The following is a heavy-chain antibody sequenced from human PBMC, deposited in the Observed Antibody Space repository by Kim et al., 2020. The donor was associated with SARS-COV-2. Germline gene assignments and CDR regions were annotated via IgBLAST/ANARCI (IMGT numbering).Heavy chain of an antibody. CDR2: INPNSGNT. CDR3: VRGTLDEYNLLTTYYFSDP. D-gene: IGHD3-9*01. Sequence: ASVKVSCKASGYTFTSYDINWVRQASGQGLEWMGWINPNSGNTGYAQKLQGRVTMTRDTSISTAYMELSSLRSEDTAMYYCVRGTLDEYNLLTTYYFSDPWGQGTLVTVSS. J-gene: IGHJ5*02. V-gene: IGHV1-8*01. CDR1: GYTFTSYD.